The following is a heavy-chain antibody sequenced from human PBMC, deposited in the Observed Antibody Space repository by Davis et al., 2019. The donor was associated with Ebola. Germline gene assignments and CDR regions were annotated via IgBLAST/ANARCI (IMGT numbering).Heavy chain of an antibody. V-gene: IGHV1-2*02. CDR1: GYTFTVYY. D-gene: IGHD3-10*01. J-gene: IGHJ4*02. CDR2: ISPNTGGT. CDR3: ARDVLWFGESPGYYFDY. Sequence: ASVKVSCKASGYTFTVYYIHWVRQAPGQGLEWMGWISPNTGGTIYAQKFQDRVTMTRDTSTSTAYMGLRSLRSDDTAVYYCARDVLWFGESPGYYFDYWGQGTLVTVSS.